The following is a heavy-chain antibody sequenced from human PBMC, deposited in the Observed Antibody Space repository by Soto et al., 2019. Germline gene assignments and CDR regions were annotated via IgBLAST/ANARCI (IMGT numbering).Heavy chain of an antibody. Sequence: SETLSLTCTVSGGSLSSYYWTWIRQSPGKGLEWIGYVYFSGNTNYNPSLKSRVTISIDTSKNQFSLRLASVTAADTAFYYCGSVRPSGYVMSWGQGTMVTVYS. CDR2: VYFSGNT. J-gene: IGHJ5*02. V-gene: IGHV4-59*01. CDR3: GSVRPSGYVMS. D-gene: IGHD6-25*01. CDR1: GGSLSSYY.